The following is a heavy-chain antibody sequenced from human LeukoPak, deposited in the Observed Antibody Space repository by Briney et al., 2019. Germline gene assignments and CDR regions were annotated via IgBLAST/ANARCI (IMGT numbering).Heavy chain of an antibody. D-gene: IGHD3-9*01. Sequence: GASVKVSCKASGYTFTSYYMHWVRQAPGQGREGVGIINPSGGSTSYAQKFQGRVTMTRDTSTSTVYMELSSLRSEDTAVYYCARAYYDILTGYSAEGGYYYYYGMDVWGQGTTVTVSS. CDR1: GYTFTSYY. J-gene: IGHJ6*02. V-gene: IGHV1-46*01. CDR3: ARAYYDILTGYSAEGGYYYYYGMDV. CDR2: INPSGGST.